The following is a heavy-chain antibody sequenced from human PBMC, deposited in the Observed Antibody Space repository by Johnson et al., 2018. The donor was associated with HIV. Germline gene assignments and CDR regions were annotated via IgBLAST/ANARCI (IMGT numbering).Heavy chain of an antibody. CDR3: VREIQSYGGNFRGAFDI. CDR1: GFTFSTYG. J-gene: IGHJ3*02. V-gene: IGHV3-30*03. D-gene: IGHD4-23*01. CDR2: ISYDGTYE. Sequence: QVQLVESGGGVVQPGTSLRLSCAASGFTFSTYGMHWVRQAPGKGLEWVAVISYDGTYEFYADSVKGRFTISRDNSKSTLYLQMSSLRVEDTAVYYCVREIQSYGGNFRGAFDIWGQGTMVTVSS.